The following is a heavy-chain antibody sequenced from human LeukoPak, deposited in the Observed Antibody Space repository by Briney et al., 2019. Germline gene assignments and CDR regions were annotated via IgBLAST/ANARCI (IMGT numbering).Heavy chain of an antibody. CDR1: GFTFSSYA. CDR3: AKDRSTVTTQGRYYYYGMDV. J-gene: IGHJ6*02. CDR2: ISGSGGST. V-gene: IGHV3-23*01. D-gene: IGHD4-17*01. Sequence: GGSLRLSCAASGFTFSSYAMSWVRQAPGKGLEWVSAISGSGGSTYYADSMKGRFTISRDNSKNTLYLQMNSLRAEDTAVYYCAKDRSTVTTQGRYYYYGMDVWGQGTTVTVSS.